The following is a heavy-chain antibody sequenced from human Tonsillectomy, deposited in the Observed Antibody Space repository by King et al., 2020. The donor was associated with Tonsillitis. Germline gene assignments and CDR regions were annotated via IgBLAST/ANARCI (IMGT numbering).Heavy chain of an antibody. CDR1: RFTFSSYG. D-gene: IGHD1-26*01. V-gene: IGHV3-30*02. CDR2: IRYDGSNK. CDR3: AKGSEWEVPIGGFDY. J-gene: IGHJ4*02. Sequence: VQLVESGGGVVQPGGSLRLSCAASRFTFSSYGMYWVRQAPAKGLEWVAFIRYDGSNKYYADSVKGRFTISRDNSKNTLYLQKNSLRADDTAVYYCAKGSEWEVPIGGFDYWGQGTLVTVSS.